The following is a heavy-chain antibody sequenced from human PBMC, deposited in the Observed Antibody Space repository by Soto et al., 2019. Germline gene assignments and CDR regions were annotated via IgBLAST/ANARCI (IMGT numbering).Heavy chain of an antibody. Sequence: EVQLLESGGGLVQPGGSLRLSCAASAFSFSNFAMRWVRQSPGKGLEWVSSITSTGGATYYADSVRGRLTISRDNSKRTLYLQMTSLRPEDTDIYYCAKLNYYGSGSQPPWGQGTLVTVSS. J-gene: IGHJ4*02. CDR1: AFSFSNFA. CDR3: AKLNYYGSGSQPP. CDR2: ITSTGGAT. D-gene: IGHD3-10*01. V-gene: IGHV3-23*01.